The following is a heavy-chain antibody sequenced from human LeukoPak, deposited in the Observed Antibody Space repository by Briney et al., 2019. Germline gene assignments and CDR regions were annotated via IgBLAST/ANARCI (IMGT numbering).Heavy chain of an antibody. CDR1: GGSISSYY. V-gene: IGHV4-4*07. Sequence: SETLSLTCTVSGGSISSYYWSWIRQPAGKGLEWIGRIYTSGSTSYNPSLKSRVTMSVDTSKNQFSLKMTSVTAADTAVYFCARDLPQYDHNSVSYKNFFDPWGQGTLVTVSS. J-gene: IGHJ5*02. CDR2: IYTSGST. D-gene: IGHD3-22*01. CDR3: ARDLPQYDHNSVSYKNFFDP.